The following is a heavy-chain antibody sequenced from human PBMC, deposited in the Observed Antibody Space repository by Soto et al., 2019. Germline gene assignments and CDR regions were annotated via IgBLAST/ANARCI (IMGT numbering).Heavy chain of an antibody. V-gene: IGHV3-30*18. Sequence: QVQLVESGGGVVQPGRSLRLSCAASGFTFSSYGMHWVRQAPDKGLEWVAVMSYDGSYKYYADSVKGRFTISRDNSKKTLYLQMNSLRAEDTALYYCAKVTGNWNDAAGFDIWGQGTMVTVSS. CDR1: GFTFSSYG. CDR3: AKVTGNWNDAAGFDI. J-gene: IGHJ3*02. CDR2: MSYDGSYK. D-gene: IGHD1-20*01.